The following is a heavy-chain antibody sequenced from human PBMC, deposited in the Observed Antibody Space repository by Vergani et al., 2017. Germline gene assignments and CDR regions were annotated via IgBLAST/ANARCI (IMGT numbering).Heavy chain of an antibody. V-gene: IGHV1-69*01. CDR2: IIPIFGTA. Sequence: QVQLVQSGAEVKKPGSSVKVSCKASGGTFSSYAISWVRQAPGQGLEWMGGIIPIFGTANYAQKFQGRVTITADESTSTAYMELSSLRSEDTAVYYCTRGPRGACSRTSCYTSVIDYYYYMDVWGKGTTVTVSS. J-gene: IGHJ6*03. D-gene: IGHD2-2*02. CDR3: TRGPRGACSRTSCYTSVIDYYYYMDV. CDR1: GGTFSSYA.